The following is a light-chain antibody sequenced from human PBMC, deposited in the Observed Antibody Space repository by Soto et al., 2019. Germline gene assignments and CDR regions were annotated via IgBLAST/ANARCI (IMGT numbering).Light chain of an antibody. V-gene: IGKV3-20*01. J-gene: IGKJ5*01. CDR2: GAS. CDR1: QSVSSSY. CDR3: QQYGSLNPIT. Sequence: WTRSPGSLSLYPGERATLSCRASQSVSSSYLAWYQQKPGQAPRLLIYGASSRATGIPDRLSGSGSGTDFTLTISRLEPEDFAVFYCQQYGSLNPITFGQGTRLEIK.